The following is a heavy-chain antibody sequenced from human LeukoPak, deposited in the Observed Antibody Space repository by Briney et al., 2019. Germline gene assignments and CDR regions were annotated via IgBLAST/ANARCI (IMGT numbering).Heavy chain of an antibody. CDR3: ARAGYSGYDYRRIAFDI. CDR2: ISSSYTYI. D-gene: IGHD5-12*01. V-gene: IGHV3-21*06. CDR1: GFTFSNYC. Sequence: GGSLRLSCSASGFTFSNYCMNWVRQAPGKGLEWVSSISSSYTYIYYADSMKGRFTISRDNARNSLYLQMNSLRADDTAVYYCARAGYSGYDYRRIAFDIWGQGTMVTVST. J-gene: IGHJ3*02.